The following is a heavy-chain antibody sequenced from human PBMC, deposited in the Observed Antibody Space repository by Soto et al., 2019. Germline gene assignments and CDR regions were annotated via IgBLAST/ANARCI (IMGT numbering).Heavy chain of an antibody. CDR2: IYYTGST. Sequence: TLSVTCTVSGGSIGLQGCFWSWTRQHPGKGLEWIGYIYYTGSTYYNPSLKSRVTISVDTSKNQFSLKLTSVTAADTAVYYCARDEEVNYAVYGGSDRYYRVVLWVQTPSATVS. CDR1: GGSIGLQGCF. V-gene: IGHV4-31*03. CDR3: ARDEEVNYAVYGGSDRYYRVVL. D-gene: IGHD4-17*01. J-gene: IGHJ6*02.